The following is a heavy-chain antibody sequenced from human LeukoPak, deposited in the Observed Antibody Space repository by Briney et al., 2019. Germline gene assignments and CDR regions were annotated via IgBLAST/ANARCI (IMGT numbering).Heavy chain of an antibody. J-gene: IGHJ4*02. Sequence: PGRSLRLSCAASGFTFSSYWMTWVRQAPTKGLEWVANIKEDGSEKYYVDSVKGRFTISRDNAKNSLYLQINSLRAEDTAVYYCARDQFSGYYDYWGQGTLVTVSS. CDR2: IKEDGSEK. CDR1: GFTFSSYW. D-gene: IGHD3-22*01. V-gene: IGHV3-7*01. CDR3: ARDQFSGYYDY.